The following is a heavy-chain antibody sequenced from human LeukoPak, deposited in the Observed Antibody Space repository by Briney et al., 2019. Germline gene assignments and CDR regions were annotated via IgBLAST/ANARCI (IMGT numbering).Heavy chain of an antibody. V-gene: IGHV4-34*01. Sequence: PSETLSLTCAVYGGSFSGYYWSWIRQPPGKGLEWIGEINHSGSTNYNPSLKSRVTISVDTSKNQFSLKLSSVTAADTAVYYCARRKQWLPTQADWFDPWGQGTLVTVSS. CDR3: ARRKQWLPTQADWFDP. J-gene: IGHJ5*02. CDR2: INHSGST. CDR1: GGSFSGYY. D-gene: IGHD6-19*01.